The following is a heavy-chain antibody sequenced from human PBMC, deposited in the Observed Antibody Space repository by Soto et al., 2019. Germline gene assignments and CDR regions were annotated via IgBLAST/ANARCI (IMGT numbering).Heavy chain of an antibody. CDR1: SGSIFTTNW. Sequence: QVQLQESGPGLVKPSGTLSLTCAASSGSIFTTNWWSWVRQSPGRGLQWIGDIYHSGSPKYNPSLKRRVCISIDETKDRSFLNLTSVTAADTAVYYCATKPDVATAKVGGGYVFDVWGQGTMVTVSS. CDR3: ATKPDVATAKVGGGYVFDV. V-gene: IGHV4-4*02. D-gene: IGHD3-16*01. J-gene: IGHJ3*01. CDR2: IYHSGSP.